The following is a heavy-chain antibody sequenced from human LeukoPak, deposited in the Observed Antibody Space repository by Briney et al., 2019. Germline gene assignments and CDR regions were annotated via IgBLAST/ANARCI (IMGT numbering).Heavy chain of an antibody. CDR3: ATSGPSPGVVVIRTDAFDI. D-gene: IGHD3-22*01. Sequence: GGSLRLSCAASGFTVSSNYMSWVRQAPGKGLEWVSVIYSGGSTYYADSVKGRFTISRDNSKNTLYLQMNSLRAEDTAVYYCATSGPSPGVVVIRTDAFDIWGQGTMVTVSS. CDR2: IYSGGST. V-gene: IGHV3-53*01. J-gene: IGHJ3*02. CDR1: GFTVSSNY.